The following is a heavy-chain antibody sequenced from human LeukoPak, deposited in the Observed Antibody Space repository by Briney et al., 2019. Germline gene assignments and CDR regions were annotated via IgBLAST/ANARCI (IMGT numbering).Heavy chain of an antibody. V-gene: IGHV3-33*01. CDR2: IWYGGSNK. J-gene: IGHJ4*02. CDR3: ARPYGDYYFDY. Sequence: GKSLRLSCAASGFTFNSFAMHWVRQAPGKGLEWVAVIWYGGSNKYYADSVKGRFTISRDNSKNTVYLQMNSLRAEDSAIYYCARPYGDYYFDYWGQGTLVTVSS. D-gene: IGHD4-17*01. CDR1: GFTFNSFA.